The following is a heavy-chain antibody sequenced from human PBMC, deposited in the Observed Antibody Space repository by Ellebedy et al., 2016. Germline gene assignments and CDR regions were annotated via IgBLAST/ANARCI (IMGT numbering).Heavy chain of an antibody. CDR2: ITGSGLNT. V-gene: IGHV3-23*01. CDR3: AKGGRQWLDTYFDY. Sequence: GESLKISXAASGFTYTIYALSWVRQAPGEGLEFISTITGSGLNTYYADSVKGRFTISRDDSKSTLNLQMNSLRAEDTAVYYCAKGGRQWLDTYFDYWGQGTLVTVSS. CDR1: GFTYTIYA. J-gene: IGHJ4*02. D-gene: IGHD6-19*01.